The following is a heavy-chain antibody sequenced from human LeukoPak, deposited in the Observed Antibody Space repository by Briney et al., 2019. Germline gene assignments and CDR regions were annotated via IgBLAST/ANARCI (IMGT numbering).Heavy chain of an antibody. V-gene: IGHV3-66*01. CDR3: ARGAHDDYYMDV. Sequence: PGGSLRLSCAASGLTVSSNYMSWVRQAPGKGLEWVSVIYSGGSTYYADSVKGRFTISRDNSKNTLYLQMNSLRAEDTAVYYCARGAHDDYYMDVWGKGTTVTISS. CDR1: GLTVSSNY. J-gene: IGHJ6*03. D-gene: IGHD1-1*01. CDR2: IYSGGST.